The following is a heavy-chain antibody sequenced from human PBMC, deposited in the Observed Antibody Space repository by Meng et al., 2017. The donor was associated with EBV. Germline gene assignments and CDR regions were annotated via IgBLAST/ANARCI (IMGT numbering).Heavy chain of an antibody. CDR1: GGTFRSDA. J-gene: IGHJ4*02. D-gene: IGHD3-10*01. V-gene: IGHV1-69*01. Sequence: QVQVVQSGAEVKKPGSSVKVSCWTSGGTFRSDAVSWVRQAPGQGLEWMGGLIPMSDAPHYAQKFQERVTITADESTSTHYMHLSGLTSDDTAVYYCASESGRGFTPDYWGQGTLVTVSS. CDR2: LIPMSDAP. CDR3: ASESGRGFTPDY.